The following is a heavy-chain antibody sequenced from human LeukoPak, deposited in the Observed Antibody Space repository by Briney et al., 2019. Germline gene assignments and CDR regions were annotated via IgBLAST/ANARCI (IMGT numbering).Heavy chain of an antibody. CDR1: GGTFSSYA. J-gene: IGHJ5*02. D-gene: IGHD3-22*01. Sequence: SVKVSCKASGGTFSSYAFSWVRQAPGQGLEWMGGIIPIFGTANYAQKFQGRVTITTDESTSTAYMELSSLRSEDTAVYYCARARSPSSGYLLRDHNWFDPWGQGTLVTVSS. CDR2: IIPIFGTA. V-gene: IGHV1-69*05. CDR3: ARARSPSSGYLLRDHNWFDP.